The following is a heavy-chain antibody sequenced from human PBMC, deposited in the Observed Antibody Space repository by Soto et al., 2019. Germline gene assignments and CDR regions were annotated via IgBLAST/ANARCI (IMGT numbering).Heavy chain of an antibody. Sequence: EVQLVESGGGLVKPGGSLRLSCAAPGLDFSNGGMSWVRQAPGKGLEWVGRIKSKVHGETTDYAAHVKGRFTISRDDSRNTLYLQMHSLQTEDTAVYYCSTDEWEWGQGTLVTVSS. CDR2: IKSKVHGETT. D-gene: IGHD1-26*01. CDR1: GLDFSNGG. CDR3: STDEWE. J-gene: IGHJ4*02. V-gene: IGHV3-15*05.